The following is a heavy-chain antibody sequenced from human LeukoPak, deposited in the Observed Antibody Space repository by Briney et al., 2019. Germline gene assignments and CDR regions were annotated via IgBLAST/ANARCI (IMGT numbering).Heavy chain of an antibody. V-gene: IGHV3-48*03. CDR2: ISSSGSTI. CDR1: GFTFTSYE. Sequence: GGSLRLSCAASGFTFTSYEMNWVRQAPGKGLEWVSYISSSGSTIYYADSVKGRFTISRDNAKNSLYLQMNSLRAEDTAVYYCARGDSSGWLTSAEYFQHWGQGTLVTVSS. D-gene: IGHD6-19*01. CDR3: ARGDSSGWLTSAEYFQH. J-gene: IGHJ1*01.